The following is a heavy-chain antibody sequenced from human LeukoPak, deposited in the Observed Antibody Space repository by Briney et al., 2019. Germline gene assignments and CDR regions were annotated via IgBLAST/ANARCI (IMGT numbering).Heavy chain of an antibody. D-gene: IGHD6-19*01. V-gene: IGHV4-38-2*02. CDR1: GYSISSGYY. CDR2: IDHSGST. CDR3: ARDSALAQAVMFDY. J-gene: IGHJ4*02. Sequence: SETLSLMCTVSGYSISSGYYWGWIRQPPGKGLEWTWSIDHSGSTYYNPSLKSRITVSVDTSNNQFSLKLSSVTAADTAVYYCARDSALAQAVMFDYWGQGTLVTVSS.